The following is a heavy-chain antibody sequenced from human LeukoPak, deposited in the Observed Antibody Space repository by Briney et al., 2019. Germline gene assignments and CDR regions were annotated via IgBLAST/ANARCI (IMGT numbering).Heavy chain of an antibody. D-gene: IGHD5-12*01. CDR3: ARDYSGYGRFDY. J-gene: IGHJ4*02. CDR1: GFTVSSNY. V-gene: IGHV3-53*01. CDR2: IYSGGST. Sequence: PGGSLRLSFAASGFTVSSNYMSWVRPAPGKGLGWVSVIYSGGSTYYADSEKGRFTISRDNSKNTLYLQMNSLRAEDTAVYYCARDYSGYGRFDYWGQGTLVTVSS.